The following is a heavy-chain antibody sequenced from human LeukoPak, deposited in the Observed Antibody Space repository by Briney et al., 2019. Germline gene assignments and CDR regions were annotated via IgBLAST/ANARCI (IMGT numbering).Heavy chain of an antibody. CDR1: GGSISSYY. J-gene: IGHJ4*02. CDR2: IYYSGST. Sequence: ASETLSLTCTVSGGSISSYYWSWIRQPPGKGLEWIGYIYYSGSTNYNPSLKSRVTISEDTSKNQFSLKLRSVTAADTAVYYCARRSWYIDYWGQGTLVTVSS. D-gene: IGHD1-26*01. CDR3: ARRSWYIDY. V-gene: IGHV4-59*08.